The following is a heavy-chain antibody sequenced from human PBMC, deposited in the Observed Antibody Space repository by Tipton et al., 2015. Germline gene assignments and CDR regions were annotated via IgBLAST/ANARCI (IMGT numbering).Heavy chain of an antibody. CDR2: ISASGGST. CDR3: ARGKIDARISFDY. V-gene: IGHV3-23*01. Sequence: SLRLSCAASGFIFGSYVISWVRQVPGKGLEWVSAISASGGSTYYADSVKGRFTISRDNSKNTLYLEMNSLRVEDTAVYYCARGKIDARISFDYWGQGVLVTVSS. D-gene: IGHD2-15*01. CDR1: GFIFGSYV. J-gene: IGHJ4*02.